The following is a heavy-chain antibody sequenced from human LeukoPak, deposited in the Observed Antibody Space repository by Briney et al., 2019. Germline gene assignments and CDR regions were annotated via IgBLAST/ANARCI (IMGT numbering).Heavy chain of an antibody. Sequence: GGSLKLSCAASGFTFSDSHMHWVRQASGKGLEWVGHIRSKANNYATAYGASVTGRFTISRDDSKNTAYLQMDSLKTEDTAVYYCSRQVLSVHDYWGQGILVTVSS. J-gene: IGHJ4*02. V-gene: IGHV3-73*01. D-gene: IGHD4/OR15-4a*01. CDR2: IRSKANNYAT. CDR1: GFTFSDSH. CDR3: SRQVLSVHDY.